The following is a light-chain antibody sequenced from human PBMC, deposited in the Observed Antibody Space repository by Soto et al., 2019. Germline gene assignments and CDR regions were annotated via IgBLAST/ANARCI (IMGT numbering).Light chain of an antibody. Sequence: QSVLTQSPSASASLGASVKLTCTLSSGHSSYAIAWLQQQPEKGPRHLMKLNSDGSHNKGDGIPDRSSGSSSGAERYLTISSLQSEDEADYYCQTWSAGLVVFCGGTKLTVL. CDR2: LNSDGSH. CDR1: SGHSSYA. J-gene: IGLJ2*01. CDR3: QTWSAGLVV. V-gene: IGLV4-69*01.